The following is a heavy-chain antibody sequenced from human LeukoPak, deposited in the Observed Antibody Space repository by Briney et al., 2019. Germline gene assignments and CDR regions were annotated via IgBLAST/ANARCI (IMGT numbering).Heavy chain of an antibody. CDR2: IKTKGEGGTV. CDR1: GFTFSAYS. V-gene: IGHV3-15*01. CDR3: MSDLDN. Sequence: GGSLRLSCVASGFTFSAYSMNWVRQAQGKGLEWVGRIKTKGEGGTVDYAAPVKGRFTISRDDSKNTLYLQMNSLKTEGTAIYYCMSDLDNWGQGTLVTVSS. J-gene: IGHJ4*02.